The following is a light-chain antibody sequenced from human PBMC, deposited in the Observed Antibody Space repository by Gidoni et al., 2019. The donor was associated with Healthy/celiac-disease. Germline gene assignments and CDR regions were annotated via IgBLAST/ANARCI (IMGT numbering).Light chain of an antibody. Sequence: RLLIYGASSRATGIPDRFSGSGSGTDFTLTISRLQPEDFAVYYCQQYASFGPXTKVDIK. CDR2: GAS. V-gene: IGKV3-20*01. CDR3: QQYAS. J-gene: IGKJ3*01.